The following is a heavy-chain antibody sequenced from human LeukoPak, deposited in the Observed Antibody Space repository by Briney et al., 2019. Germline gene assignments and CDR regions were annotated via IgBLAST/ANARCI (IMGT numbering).Heavy chain of an antibody. CDR3: AKDRQSIVVVIIDY. D-gene: IGHD3-22*01. Sequence: GGSLRLSCAASGFTFSSYAMSWVRQAPGKGLEWVSAISGSGGSTYYADSVKGRFTISRDNSKNTLYLQMNGLRAEDTAVYYCAKDRQSIVVVIIDYWGQGTLVTVSS. V-gene: IGHV3-23*01. J-gene: IGHJ4*02. CDR1: GFTFSSYA. CDR2: ISGSGGST.